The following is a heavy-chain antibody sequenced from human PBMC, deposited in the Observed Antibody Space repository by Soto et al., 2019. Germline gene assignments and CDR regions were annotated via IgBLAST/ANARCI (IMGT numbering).Heavy chain of an antibody. Sequence: VGSLRLSCVASGFTFSGYAMSWVRQAPGQRLEWVATFSGGRDTTWHADSVKGRFTVSRDSAKNTLSLQMNSLRPEDTALYYCAKATSATCTGSICYSFDYWGQGTLVTVSS. CDR1: GFTFSGYA. CDR3: AKATSATCTGSICYSFDY. CDR2: FSGGRDTT. D-gene: IGHD2-21*01. V-gene: IGHV3-23*01. J-gene: IGHJ4*02.